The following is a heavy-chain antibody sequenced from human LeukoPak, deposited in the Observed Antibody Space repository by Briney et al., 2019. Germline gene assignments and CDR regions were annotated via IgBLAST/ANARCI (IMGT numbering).Heavy chain of an antibody. CDR3: ARQYGDDRYNWFDP. Sequence: ASVKVSCKASGGTFSSYAISWVRQAPGQGLEWLGWLNPNTGGTNYAQKFQGRVTMTRDTSITTAYMDLSSLGSDDTAIYYCARQYGDDRYNWFDPWGQGTLVTVSS. J-gene: IGHJ5*02. CDR1: GGTFSSYA. V-gene: IGHV1-2*02. D-gene: IGHD4-17*01. CDR2: LNPNTGGT.